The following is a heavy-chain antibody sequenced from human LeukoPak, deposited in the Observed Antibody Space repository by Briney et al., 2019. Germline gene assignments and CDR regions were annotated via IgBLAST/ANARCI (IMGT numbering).Heavy chain of an antibody. V-gene: IGHV3-53*05. D-gene: IGHD3-16*02. CDR2: IYSGGST. CDR1: GFTVSSNY. J-gene: IGHJ4*02. Sequence: GGSLRLSCAASGFTVSSNYMSWVRQAPGKGLEWVSVIYSGGSTYYADSVKGRFTISRDNSKNTLYLQMNSLRAGDTAVYYCAKSPSGWLPLGYWGQGTLVTVSS. CDR3: AKSPSGWLPLGY.